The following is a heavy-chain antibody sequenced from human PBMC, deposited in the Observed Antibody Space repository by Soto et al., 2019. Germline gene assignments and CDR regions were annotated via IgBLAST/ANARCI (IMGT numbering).Heavy chain of an antibody. Sequence: EVQLVESGGGLVQPGGSLRLSCSASGFTFSRYWMSWVRQAPGKGLEWVANIKQDGSEKYYADSVKGRFTISRDNAKNSLYLHMNSLRAEDTALYYCAGYGDHLKYYFDYWGQGTLLTVSS. CDR1: GFTFSRYW. CDR2: IKQDGSEK. D-gene: IGHD2-21*02. CDR3: AGYGDHLKYYFDY. J-gene: IGHJ4*02. V-gene: IGHV3-7*01.